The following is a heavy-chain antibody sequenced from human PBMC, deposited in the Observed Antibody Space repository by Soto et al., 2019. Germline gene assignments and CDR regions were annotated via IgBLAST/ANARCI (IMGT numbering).Heavy chain of an antibody. CDR1: GFTFSNAW. Sequence: PGGSLRLSCAASGFTFSNAWMNWVRQAPGKGLEWVGRIKSKTDGGTTDYAAPVKGRFTISRDDSKNTLYLQMNSLKTEDTAVYYCTTDNAVDSAMVTYYYYYGMDVWGQGTTVPVSS. CDR2: IKSKTDGGTT. D-gene: IGHD5-18*01. V-gene: IGHV3-15*07. CDR3: TTDNAVDSAMVTYYYYYGMDV. J-gene: IGHJ6*02.